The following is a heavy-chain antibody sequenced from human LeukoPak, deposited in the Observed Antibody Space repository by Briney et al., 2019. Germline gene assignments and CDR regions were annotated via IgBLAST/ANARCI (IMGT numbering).Heavy chain of an antibody. J-gene: IGHJ6*03. CDR3: ERERSGSGYSDYHCYYLCYYMDV. CDR2: IKQDGGEK. V-gene: IGHV3-7*01. CDR1: GFTFSSYW. Sequence: PGGSLRLSCAASGFTFSSYWMSWVRQAPGKGLEWVANIKQDGGEKYSVDSVKGRFTISRDNAKSPLYLHMSSLRAEDTAVYYCERERSGSGYSDYHCYYLCYYMDVWGERTAVTVSS. D-gene: IGHD3-22*01.